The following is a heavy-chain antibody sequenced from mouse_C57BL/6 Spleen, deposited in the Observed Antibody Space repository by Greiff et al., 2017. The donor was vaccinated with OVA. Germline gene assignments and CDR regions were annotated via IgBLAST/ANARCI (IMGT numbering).Heavy chain of an antibody. D-gene: IGHD1-1*01. Sequence: EVQLQESGAELVKPGASVKLSCTASGFNIKDYYMHWVKQRTEQGLEWIGRIDPGDGETKYAPTFQGKATITAYTSTNTTYLQLRSLTSEDTAVYYYARICVSSDWYFDVWGTGTTVTVAS. CDR1: GFNIKDYY. J-gene: IGHJ1*03. V-gene: IGHV14-2*01. CDR2: IDPGDGET. CDR3: ARICVSSDWYFDV.